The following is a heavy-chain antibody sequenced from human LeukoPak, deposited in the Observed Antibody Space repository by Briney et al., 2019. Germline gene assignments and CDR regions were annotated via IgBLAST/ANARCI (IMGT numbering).Heavy chain of an antibody. J-gene: IGHJ4*02. CDR2: ISSSSSYI. CDR3: ARDLAAAGLLPCCFDY. V-gene: IGHV3-21*01. Sequence: GGSLRLSCAASGFTFSSYSMNWVRRAPGKGLEWVSSISSSSSYIYYADSVKGRFTISRDNAKNSLYLQMNSLRAEDTAVYYCARDLAAAGLLPCCFDYWGQGTLVTVSS. CDR1: GFTFSSYS. D-gene: IGHD6-13*01.